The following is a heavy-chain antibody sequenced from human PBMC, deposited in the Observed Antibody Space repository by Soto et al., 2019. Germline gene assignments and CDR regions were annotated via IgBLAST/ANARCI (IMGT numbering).Heavy chain of an antibody. J-gene: IGHJ6*02. CDR2: IIPIFGTA. V-gene: IGHV1-69*01. Sequence: QVQLVQSGAEVKKPGSSVKVSCTASGGTFSSYAISWVRQAPGQGLEWMGGIIPIFGTANYAQKFQGRVTITADESTSTAYMELSSLRSEDTAVYYCARGDYPNDYYYYGMDVWGQGTTVTVSS. D-gene: IGHD4-17*01. CDR3: ARGDYPNDYYYYGMDV. CDR1: GGTFSSYA.